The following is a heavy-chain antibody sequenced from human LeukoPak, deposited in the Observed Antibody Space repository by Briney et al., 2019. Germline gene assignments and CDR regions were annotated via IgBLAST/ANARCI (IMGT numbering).Heavy chain of an antibody. CDR1: GGSISSDC. Sequence: SETLSVTCTVSGGSISSDCWSWIRQPPGKGLEWIGYMFYTGSGKYNPSLKSRVTISVDTSKRQISLKLTSVTAADTAVYYCATNLPGYSYGYWVAWGQGTLVTVSS. D-gene: IGHD5-18*01. CDR3: ATNLPGYSYGYWVA. CDR2: MFYTGSG. V-gene: IGHV4-59*01. J-gene: IGHJ5*02.